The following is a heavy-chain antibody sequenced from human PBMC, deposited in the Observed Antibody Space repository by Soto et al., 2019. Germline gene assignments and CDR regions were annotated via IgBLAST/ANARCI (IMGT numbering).Heavy chain of an antibody. Sequence: EVQLVESGGGLVQPGGSLRLSSAISGFTVSGNYMSWARQAPGKGLEWVSVLYSGGTTYYADSVKGRFTISRHNSNNTLFLQMDSLRVDDTAIYSSARPAWGLWFGYMDVWGKGTTVTVSS. J-gene: IGHJ6*03. CDR3: ARPAWGLWFGYMDV. CDR2: LYSGGTT. CDR1: GFTVSGNY. D-gene: IGHD3-10*01. V-gene: IGHV3-53*04.